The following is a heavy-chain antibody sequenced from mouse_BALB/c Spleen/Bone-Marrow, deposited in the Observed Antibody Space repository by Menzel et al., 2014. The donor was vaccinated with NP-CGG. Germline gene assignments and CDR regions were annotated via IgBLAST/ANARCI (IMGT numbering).Heavy chain of an antibody. CDR3: VRHGYFGNYYYALDY. Sequence: EVQLVESGGGLVQPKGSLKLPCAASGFTFNTYAMNWVRRAPGKGLEWVARIRSKSNNYATYYADSVKDRFTISRDDSQNMLYLQMNNLKTEDTAMYYCVRHGYFGNYYYALDYWGQGTSVTVSS. J-gene: IGHJ4*01. V-gene: IGHV10-1*02. CDR1: GFTFNTYA. D-gene: IGHD2-1*01. CDR2: IRSKSNNYAT.